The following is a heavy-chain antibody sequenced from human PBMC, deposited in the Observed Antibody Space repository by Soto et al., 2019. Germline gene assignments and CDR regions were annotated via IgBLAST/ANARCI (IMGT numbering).Heavy chain of an antibody. D-gene: IGHD3-22*01. CDR1: GFSLSTSGMR. CDR2: IDWDDDK. Sequence: SGPTLVNPTQTLTLTCTFSGFSLSTSGMRVSWIRQPPGKALECLARIDWDDDKFYSTSLKTRLTISKDTSKNQVVLTMTNMDPVDTATYYCARSLRSGYDAFDIWGQGTMVTVSS. CDR3: ARSLRSGYDAFDI. J-gene: IGHJ3*02. V-gene: IGHV2-70*04.